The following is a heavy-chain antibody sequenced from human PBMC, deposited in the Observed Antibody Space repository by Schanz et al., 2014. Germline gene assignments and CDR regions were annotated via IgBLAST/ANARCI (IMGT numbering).Heavy chain of an antibody. CDR3: ARDPDPPIAAKGQNFDY. Sequence: VQLVESGGGVVQPGRSLRLSCTASGFTFSNYGMHWVRQAPGKGLEWVAIIWFDGSNKYYADSVKGRFTISRDNAKKSLFLQLNSLRPEDTAVYYCARDPDPPIAAKGQNFDYWGQGTLVAVSS. D-gene: IGHD6-13*01. V-gene: IGHV3-33*01. J-gene: IGHJ4*02. CDR2: IWFDGSNK. CDR1: GFTFSNYG.